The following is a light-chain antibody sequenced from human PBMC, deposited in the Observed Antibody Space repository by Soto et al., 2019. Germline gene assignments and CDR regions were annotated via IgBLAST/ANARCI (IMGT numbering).Light chain of an antibody. CDR2: EGS. CDR1: SSDVGSYNL. CDR3: CSYAGSSLYV. Sequence: QSVLTQPASVSGSPGQSITISCTGTSSDVGSYNLVSWYQQHPGKAPKLMIYEGSKRPSGVSNRFSGSKSGNTASLTISGLQAEDEVDYYCCSYAGSSLYVFGTGTKVTAL. V-gene: IGLV2-23*01. J-gene: IGLJ1*01.